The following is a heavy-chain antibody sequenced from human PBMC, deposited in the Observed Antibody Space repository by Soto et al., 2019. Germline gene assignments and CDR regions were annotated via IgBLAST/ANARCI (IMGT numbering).Heavy chain of an antibody. CDR1: GGTFSSYA. CDR3: AGGAGSSGWQGGWFDH. CDR2: IIPIFGTA. Sequence: QVQLVQSGAEVKKPGSSVKVSCKASGGTFSSYAISWVRQAPGQGLEWMGGIIPIFGTANYAQKFQGRVTITADELTSTAALGLSSLRSEDTVVDYCAGGAGSSGWQGGWFDHWGRGSLVTVSS. J-gene: IGHJ5*02. D-gene: IGHD6-19*01. V-gene: IGHV1-69*12.